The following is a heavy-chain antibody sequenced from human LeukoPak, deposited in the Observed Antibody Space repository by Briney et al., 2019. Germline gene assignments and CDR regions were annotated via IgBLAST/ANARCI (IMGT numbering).Heavy chain of an antibody. CDR1: GFTVSSNY. J-gene: IGHJ4*02. CDR3: ARGLSGSYHYFDY. Sequence: GGSLRLPCAVSGFTVSSNYMSWVRQAPGKGLEWVSVIYSGGSTYYADSVKGRFTISRDNSKNTLYLQVNSLRAEDTAVYYCARGLSGSYHYFDYWGQGTLVTVSS. D-gene: IGHD1-26*01. CDR2: IYSGGST. V-gene: IGHV3-53*01.